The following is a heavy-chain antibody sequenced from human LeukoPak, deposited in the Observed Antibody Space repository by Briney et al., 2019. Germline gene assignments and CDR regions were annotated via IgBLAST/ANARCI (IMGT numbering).Heavy chain of an antibody. Sequence: ASVKVSCKASGYTFTSYDINWVRQATGQGLEWMGWMNPNSGNTGYAQKFQGRVTITRNTSISTAYMELSSLRSEDTAVYYCARARGSSGYFLNYYYYYYMDVWGKGTTVTVSS. CDR2: MNPNSGNT. D-gene: IGHD3-22*01. CDR1: GYTFTSYD. J-gene: IGHJ6*03. CDR3: ARARGSSGYFLNYYYYYYMDV. V-gene: IGHV1-8*03.